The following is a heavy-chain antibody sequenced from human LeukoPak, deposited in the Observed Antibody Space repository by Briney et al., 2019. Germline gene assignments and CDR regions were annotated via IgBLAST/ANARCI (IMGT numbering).Heavy chain of an antibody. D-gene: IGHD3-10*01. Sequence: GGSLRLSCAASGFTVSNNYMSWVRHAPGKGLVWVSRINSDGSTTIHADSVKGRFTISRDNAKNTLFLEMNSLRADDTAVYYCARAGYGSGIYMDVWGKGTTVTISS. CDR1: GFTVSNNY. J-gene: IGHJ6*03. CDR2: INSDGSTT. V-gene: IGHV3-74*01. CDR3: ARAGYGSGIYMDV.